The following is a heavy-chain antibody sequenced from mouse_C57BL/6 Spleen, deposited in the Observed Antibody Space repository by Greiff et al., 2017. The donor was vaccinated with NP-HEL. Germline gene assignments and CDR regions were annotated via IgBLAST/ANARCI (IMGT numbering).Heavy chain of an antibody. V-gene: IGHV1-59*01. CDR1: GYTFTSYW. D-gene: IGHD2-1*01. Sequence: QVQLQQPGAELVRHGTSVKLSCKASGYTFTSYWMHWVKQRPGQGLEWIGVIDPSDSYTNYNQKFKGKATLTVDTSSSTAYMQLSSLTSEDSAVYYCARRGIYYGNYWYFDVWGTGTTVTVSS. J-gene: IGHJ1*03. CDR3: ARRGIYYGNYWYFDV. CDR2: IDPSDSYT.